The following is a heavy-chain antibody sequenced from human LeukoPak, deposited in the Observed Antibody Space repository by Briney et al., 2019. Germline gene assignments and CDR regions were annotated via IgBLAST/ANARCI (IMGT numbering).Heavy chain of an antibody. CDR3: ARDYYGSGSYYNLNWFDP. D-gene: IGHD3-10*01. V-gene: IGHV1-2*04. Sequence: ASVKVFCKASGYTFTGYYMHWVRQAPGQGLEWMGWINPNSGGTNYAQKFQGWVTMTRDTSISTAYMELSRLRSDDTAVYYCARDYYGSGSYYNLNWFDPWGQGTLVTVSS. J-gene: IGHJ5*02. CDR1: GYTFTGYY. CDR2: INPNSGGT.